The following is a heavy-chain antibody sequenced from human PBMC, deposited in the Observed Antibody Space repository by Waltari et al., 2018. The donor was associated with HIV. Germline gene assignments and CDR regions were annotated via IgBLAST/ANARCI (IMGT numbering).Heavy chain of an antibody. D-gene: IGHD2-21*01. V-gene: IGHV3-23*01. Sequence: EVQLLESGGGLVQPEGSLRLSCAACGFPCSSSAMTWVRQAPGKGLEWVSAISGSGGSTYYADSVKGRFTISRHNSKNTLYLQMNSLRAEDTAVYYCAKDLFRGMDVWGQGTTVTVSS. J-gene: IGHJ6*02. CDR1: GFPCSSSA. CDR3: AKDLFRGMDV. CDR2: ISGSGGST.